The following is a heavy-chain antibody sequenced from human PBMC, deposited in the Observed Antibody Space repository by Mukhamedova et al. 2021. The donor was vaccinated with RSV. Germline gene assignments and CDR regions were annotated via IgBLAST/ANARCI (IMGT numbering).Heavy chain of an antibody. V-gene: IGHV3-49*02. J-gene: IGHJ6*02. D-gene: IGHD2-8*01. CDR2: AYGGTT. CDR3: TSIDSCENGVCYALDWYYGMDV. Sequence: AYGGTTEYAASVKGRFIISRDDSKSIAYLQMNTLKTEDTAVYYCTSIDSCENGVCYALDWYYGMDVWGQGTAVTVSS.